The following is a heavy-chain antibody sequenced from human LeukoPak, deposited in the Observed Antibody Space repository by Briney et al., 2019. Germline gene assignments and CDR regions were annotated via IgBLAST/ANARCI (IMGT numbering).Heavy chain of an antibody. CDR2: IKSKTDGGTT. D-gene: IGHD3-16*01. CDR1: GFTFSNAW. V-gene: IGHV3-15*01. J-gene: IGHJ4*02. Sequence: GGSPRLSCAASGFTFSNAWMSWVRQAPGKGLEWVGRIKSKTDGGTTEYAAPVKGRFTISRDDSKNTLYLQMNSLKTEDTAVYYCTTEPRGRYYFDYWGQGTLVTVPS. CDR3: TTEPRGRYYFDY.